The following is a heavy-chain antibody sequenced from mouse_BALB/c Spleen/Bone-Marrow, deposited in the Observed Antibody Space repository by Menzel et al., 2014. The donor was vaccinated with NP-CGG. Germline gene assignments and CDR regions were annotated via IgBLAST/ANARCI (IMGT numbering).Heavy chain of an antibody. V-gene: IGHV14-3*02. CDR2: IDPANGNI. CDR3: APYYYGRWFAN. CDR1: GFNIKDTY. D-gene: IGHD1-1*01. Sequence: VHVKQSGAELVKPGASVKLSCTASGFNIKDTYMHWVKQRPGQGLEWIGRIDPANGNIKYDPKFQGKATITADTSSNTAYLQLSSLTSEDTAVYYCAPYYYGRWFANWGQGTLVTVSA. J-gene: IGHJ3*01.